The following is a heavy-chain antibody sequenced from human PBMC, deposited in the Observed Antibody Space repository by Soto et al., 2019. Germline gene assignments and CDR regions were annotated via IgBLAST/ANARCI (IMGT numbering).Heavy chain of an antibody. CDR3: ARVITGTGPKNLFDL. J-gene: IGHJ5*02. V-gene: IGHV1-69*02. Sequence: SVKVSCKASGGTFSSYTISWVRQAPGQGLEWMGRIIPILGIANYAQKFQGRVTITADKSTSTAYMELSSLRSEDTAVYYCARVITGTGPKNLFDLWGQGTLVTVSS. CDR2: IIPILGIA. D-gene: IGHD1-20*01. CDR1: GGTFSSYT.